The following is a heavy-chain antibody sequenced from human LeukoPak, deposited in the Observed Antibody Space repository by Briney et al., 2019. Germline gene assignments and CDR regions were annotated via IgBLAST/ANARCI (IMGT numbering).Heavy chain of an antibody. CDR3: GNSMRGANFDY. J-gene: IGHJ4*02. D-gene: IGHD2/OR15-2a*01. V-gene: IGHV3-7*01. Sequence: GGSLRLSCAASGFTFSSYSMTWVRQAPGKGLEWVANIKQDGTEKYYVDSVKGRFAISRDNAKNSLYLQMDSLRAEDTAVYYCGNSMRGANFDYWGQGTLVTVSS. CDR1: GFTFSSYS. CDR2: IKQDGTEK.